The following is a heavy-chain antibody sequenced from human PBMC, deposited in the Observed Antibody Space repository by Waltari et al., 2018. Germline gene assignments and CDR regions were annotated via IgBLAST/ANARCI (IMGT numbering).Heavy chain of an antibody. D-gene: IGHD3-10*01. CDR2: IYTVGST. Sequence: QVQLQESGPGLVKPSQTLSLTCNVSGDSVTSGAYFWSWIRQHPGKGPEWVGYIYTVGSTDHDPALQSRLTMSRDTSKTQFSLKLSSVTAADAAVYYCARGFGSGRIDAFDIWGQGTMVTVSS. V-gene: IGHV4-31*03. CDR1: GDSVTSGAYF. J-gene: IGHJ3*02. CDR3: ARGFGSGRIDAFDI.